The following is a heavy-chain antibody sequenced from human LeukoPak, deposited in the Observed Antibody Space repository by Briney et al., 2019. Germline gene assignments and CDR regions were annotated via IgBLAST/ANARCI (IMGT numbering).Heavy chain of an antibody. Sequence: GASVKVSCKASGYSFTNYDINWVRQATGQGLEWMGWMNPKSGDTGYSQKFQGRVFITRDTSINTAYMELSSLGSDDTAVYYCAREGRSGVWPAAYNWFDPWGQGTLVTVSS. V-gene: IGHV1-8*03. CDR2: MNPKSGDT. CDR1: GYSFTNYD. CDR3: AREGRSGVWPAAYNWFDP. D-gene: IGHD1-26*01. J-gene: IGHJ5*02.